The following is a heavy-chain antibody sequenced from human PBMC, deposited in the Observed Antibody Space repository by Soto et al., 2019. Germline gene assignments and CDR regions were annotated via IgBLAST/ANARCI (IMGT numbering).Heavy chain of an antibody. D-gene: IGHD3-3*01. CDR3: ARNGYDFWSGSPYYFDY. V-gene: IGHV4-59*08. Sequence: SETLSLTCTVSGGSISSYYWSWIRQPLGKGLEWIGYIYYSGSTNYNPSLKSRVTISVDTSKNQFSLKLSSVTAADTAVYYCARNGYDFWSGSPYYFDYWGQGTXVTVSS. CDR2: IYYSGST. CDR1: GGSISSYY. J-gene: IGHJ4*02.